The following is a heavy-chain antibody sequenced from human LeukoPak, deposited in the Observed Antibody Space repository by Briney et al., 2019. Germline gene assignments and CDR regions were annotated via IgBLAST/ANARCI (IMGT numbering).Heavy chain of an antibody. CDR3: ARDVVPAAMMNWFDP. V-gene: IGHV4-4*07. D-gene: IGHD2-2*01. CDR1: GDSFSRHY. CDR2: IYTSGST. Sequence: SETLSLTCVVSGDSFSRHYWSWIRQPAGKGLEWIGRIYTSGSTNYNPSLKSRVTMSVDTSKNQFSLKLSSVTAADTAVYYCARDVVPAAMMNWFDPWGQGTLVTVSS. J-gene: IGHJ5*02.